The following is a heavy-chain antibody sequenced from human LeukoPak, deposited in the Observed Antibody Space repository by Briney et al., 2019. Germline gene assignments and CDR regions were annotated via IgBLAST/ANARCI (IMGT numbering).Heavy chain of an antibody. Sequence: ASVKVSCKVSGYTLTELSMHWVRQAPGKGLEWMGGFDPEDGETIHAQKFQGRVTMTEDTSTDTAYMELSSLRSEDTAVYYCATATYYYGSGSYTYYYYYYMDVWGKGTTVTVSS. J-gene: IGHJ6*03. CDR1: GYTLTELS. V-gene: IGHV1-24*01. D-gene: IGHD3-10*01. CDR3: ATATYYYGSGSYTYYYYYYMDV. CDR2: FDPEDGET.